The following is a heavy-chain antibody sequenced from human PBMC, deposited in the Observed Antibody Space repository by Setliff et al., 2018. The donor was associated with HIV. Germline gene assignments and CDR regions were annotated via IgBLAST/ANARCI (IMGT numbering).Heavy chain of an antibody. Sequence: PGGSLRLSCAASGFTFRDYAMIWVRQAPGMGLEWVSTSSGSSSIKEYADFVKGRFSISRDNSKDTVFLQMDSLRAEDTAIYYCAKGTKITTALYLAYWGQGTLVTVSS. CDR2: SSGSSSIK. V-gene: IGHV3-23*01. CDR1: GFTFRDYA. CDR3: AKGTKITTALYLAY. D-gene: IGHD6-13*01. J-gene: IGHJ1*01.